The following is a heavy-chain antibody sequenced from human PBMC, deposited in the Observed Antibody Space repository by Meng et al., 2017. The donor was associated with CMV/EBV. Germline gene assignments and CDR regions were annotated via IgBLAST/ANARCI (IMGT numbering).Heavy chain of an antibody. CDR3: ARDRGIVVVPAAGHLYGMDV. J-gene: IGHJ6*02. V-gene: IGHV1-69*01. CDR1: SYA. Sequence: SYAISWVRQAPGQGLEWMGGIIPIFGTANYAQKFQGRVTITADESTSTAYMELSSLRSEDTAVYYCARDRGIVVVPAAGHLYGMDVWGQGPTVTVSS. D-gene: IGHD2-2*01. CDR2: IIPIFGTA.